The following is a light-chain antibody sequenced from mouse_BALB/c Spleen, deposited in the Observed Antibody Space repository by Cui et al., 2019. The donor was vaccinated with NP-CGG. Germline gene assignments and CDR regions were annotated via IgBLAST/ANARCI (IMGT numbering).Light chain of an antibody. J-gene: IGLJ1*01. Sequence: QAVVIQVSAFTTSPGETVTFTCRSSTGAVTTSNYANWVQEKPDHLFTGLIGGTNNRAPGVPARFSGSLIGDKAALTITGAQTEDEARYFCALWYSNHWVFGGGTKLTVL. CDR2: GTN. V-gene: IGLV1*01. CDR1: TGAVTTSNY. CDR3: ALWYSNHWV.